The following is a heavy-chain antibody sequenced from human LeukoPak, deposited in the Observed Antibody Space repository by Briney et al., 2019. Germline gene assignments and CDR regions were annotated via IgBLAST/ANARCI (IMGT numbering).Heavy chain of an antibody. D-gene: IGHD6-19*01. CDR3: AKGNSGWYDC. CDR2: IWYDGYNK. Sequence: PGRSLRLSCTASGFTFSDYGMHWVRQAPGKGLEWVAIIWYDGYNKYYADSVRGRFTISRDNSKNTLYMQMNSLRAEDTAVYYCAKGNSGWYDCWGQGTLVTVSS. CDR1: GFTFSDYG. V-gene: IGHV3-33*06. J-gene: IGHJ4*02.